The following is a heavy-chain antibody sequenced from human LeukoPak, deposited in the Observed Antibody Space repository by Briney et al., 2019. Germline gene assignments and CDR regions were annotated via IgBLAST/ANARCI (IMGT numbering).Heavy chain of an antibody. CDR2: IIPIFGTA. J-gene: IGHJ5*02. CDR1: GGTFSSYA. Sequence: SVKVSCKASGGTFSSYAISWVRQAPGQGLEWMGGIIPIFGTANYAQKFQGRVTITTDESTSTAYMELSSLRSEDTAVYYCARGPNHSSSWYGWFDPWGQGTLVTVSS. V-gene: IGHV1-69*05. CDR3: ARGPNHSSSWYGWFDP. D-gene: IGHD6-13*01.